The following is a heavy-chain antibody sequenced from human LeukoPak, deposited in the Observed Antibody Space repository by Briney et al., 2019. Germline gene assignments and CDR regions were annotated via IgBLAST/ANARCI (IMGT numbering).Heavy chain of an antibody. J-gene: IGHJ4*02. Sequence: ASVKDSCQASGYTFTGYYIHWVRPAPGQGLEWMGWINPYHCDTNYAQKFQGRVTMTMDTTISSAYMDRRRLRSDDTAVYYCARGSIVGATFDYFVYWGQGTLVTVSS. D-gene: IGHD1-26*01. V-gene: IGHV1-2*02. CDR3: ARGSIVGATFDYFVY. CDR2: INPYHCDT. CDR1: GYTFTGYY.